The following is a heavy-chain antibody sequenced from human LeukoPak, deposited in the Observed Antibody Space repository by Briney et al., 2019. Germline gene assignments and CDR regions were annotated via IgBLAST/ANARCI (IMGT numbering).Heavy chain of an antibody. Sequence: PSQTLSLTCTVSGGSISSGDYYWSWIRQPPGKGLEWIGYIYYSGSTYYNPSLKSRVTISVDTSKNQFSLKLSSVTAADTAVYYCARGVVEMATIVIDYWGQGTLVTVSS. CDR2: IYYSGST. J-gene: IGHJ4*02. CDR1: GGSISSGDYY. D-gene: IGHD5-24*01. CDR3: ARGVVEMATIVIDY. V-gene: IGHV4-30-4*01.